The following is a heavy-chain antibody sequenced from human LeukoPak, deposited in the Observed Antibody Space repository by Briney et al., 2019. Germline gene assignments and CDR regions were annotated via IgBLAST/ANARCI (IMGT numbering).Heavy chain of an antibody. J-gene: IGHJ4*02. CDR3: ARTNDIVVVPAFDY. Sequence: ASVKVSCKASGYTFTNYGISWVRQAPGQGLEWMGWSGPYNGNTNYAQKLQDRITMTTDTSTSTAYMGLRSLRSDDTAMYYCARTNDIVVVPAFDYWGQGTLVTVSS. CDR1: GYTFTNYG. V-gene: IGHV1-18*01. CDR2: SGPYNGNT. D-gene: IGHD2-2*01.